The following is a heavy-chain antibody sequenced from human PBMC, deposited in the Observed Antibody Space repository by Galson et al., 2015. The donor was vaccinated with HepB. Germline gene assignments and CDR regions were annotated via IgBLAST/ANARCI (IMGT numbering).Heavy chain of an antibody. CDR3: ARGLNYYGSGSYDY. V-gene: IGHV1-69*04. CDR2: IIPILGIA. CDR1: GGTFSSYA. Sequence: SVKVSCKASGGTFSSYAISWVRQAPGQGLEWMGRIIPILGIANYAQKFQGRVTITADKSTSTAYMGLSSLRSEDTAVYYCARGLNYYGSGSYDYWGQGTLVTVSS. D-gene: IGHD3-10*01. J-gene: IGHJ4*02.